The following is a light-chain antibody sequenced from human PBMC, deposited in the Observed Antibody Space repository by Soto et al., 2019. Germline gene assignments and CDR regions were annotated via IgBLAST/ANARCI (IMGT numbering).Light chain of an antibody. V-gene: IGKV1-5*01. CDR1: QTISTW. CDR3: QQYQIDWT. CDR2: DAS. J-gene: IGKJ1*01. Sequence: DIQMTQSPSTLSASVGDRVTITCRASQTISTWLAWYQHKPGKAPNLLIYDASTLMSGVPSRFSGSGSGTEFTLTISSLQPDDFATYYCQQYQIDWTFGQGTKVDIK.